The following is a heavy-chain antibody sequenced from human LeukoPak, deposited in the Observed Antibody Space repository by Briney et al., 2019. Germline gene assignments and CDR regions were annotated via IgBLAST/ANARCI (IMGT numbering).Heavy chain of an antibody. J-gene: IGHJ4*02. V-gene: IGHV3-23*01. CDR1: GFTFSSYA. CDR2: ISGSGGST. D-gene: IGHD3-22*01. Sequence: PGGSLRLSCVASGFTFSSYAMSWVRQAPGKGLEWVSVISGSGGSTYYADSVKGRFTISRDNSKNTLYLQMNSLRAEDTAVYYCAKVRYDSSGYQSPYFDYWGQGILVTVSS. CDR3: AKVRYDSSGYQSPYFDY.